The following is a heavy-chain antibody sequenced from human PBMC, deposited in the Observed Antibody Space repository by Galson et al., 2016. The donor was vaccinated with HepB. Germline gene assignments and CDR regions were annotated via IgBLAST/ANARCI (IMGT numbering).Heavy chain of an antibody. D-gene: IGHD2-21*01. CDR1: GYNFANTW. CDR3: ARHLGDCDNLYYLDY. CDR2: MYTGDSDT. Sequence: QSGAEVKKPGESLKISCKGSGYNFANTWIGWVRQMPGKGLEYMGIMYTGDSDTRYSPSSQGQVTISADKSISTAYLQWSSLNASDTAMYYCARHLGDCDNLYYLDYVGHGALVTVSS. J-gene: IGHJ4*01. V-gene: IGHV5-51*01.